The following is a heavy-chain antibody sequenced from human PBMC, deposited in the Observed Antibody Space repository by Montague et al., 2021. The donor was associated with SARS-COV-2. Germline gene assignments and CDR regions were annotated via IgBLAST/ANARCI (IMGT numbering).Heavy chain of an antibody. V-gene: IGHV3-53*04. D-gene: IGHD3-9*01. Sequence: SLRLSCAASGFTVSSNYMSWVRQAPGKGLEWVSVIYSGGSTYYADSVKGRFTISRHNSKNTLYLQMNSLRAEDTAVYYCARDAQGQYDILTGYTYYSYYMDVWGKGTTVTVSS. CDR2: IYSGGST. CDR3: ARDAQGQYDILTGYTYYSYYMDV. CDR1: GFTVSSNY. J-gene: IGHJ6*03.